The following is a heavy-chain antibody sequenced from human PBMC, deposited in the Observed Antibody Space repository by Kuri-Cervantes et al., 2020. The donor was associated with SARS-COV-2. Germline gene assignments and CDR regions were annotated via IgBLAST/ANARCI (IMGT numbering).Heavy chain of an antibody. CDR3: TTVPYGSYGLFDH. Sequence: GESLKISCAASGFTLSGYWMHWVRQAPGKGLVWVLSISSDGRTTSYADSVKGRFTISRDNAKKTLYLQMNGLRADDTAVYYCTTVPYGSYGLFDHWGQGTLVTVSS. J-gene: IGHJ4*02. CDR2: ISSDGRTT. CDR1: GFTLSGYW. V-gene: IGHV3-74*01. D-gene: IGHD6-19*01.